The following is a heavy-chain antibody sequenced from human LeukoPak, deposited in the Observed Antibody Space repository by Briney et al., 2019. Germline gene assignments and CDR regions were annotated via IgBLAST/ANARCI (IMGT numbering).Heavy chain of an antibody. V-gene: IGHV4-38-2*01. CDR1: GYSISSGYY. CDR2: IYHSGST. CDR3: ARALGYCSSTSCYTPIDY. J-gene: IGHJ4*02. Sequence: SEALSLTCAVSGYSISSGYYWGWIRQPPGKGLEWIGSIYHSGSTYYNPSLKSRVTISVDTYKNQFSLKLSSVTAADTAVYYCARALGYCSSTSCYTPIDYWGQGTLVTVSS. D-gene: IGHD2-2*02.